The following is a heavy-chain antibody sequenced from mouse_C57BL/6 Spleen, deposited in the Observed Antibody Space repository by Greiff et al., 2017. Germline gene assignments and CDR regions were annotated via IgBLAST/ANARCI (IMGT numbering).Heavy chain of an antibody. CDR1: GYAFSSSW. CDR2: IYPGDGDT. CDR3: ARGPTVVAASFDY. Sequence: QVQLQQSGPELVKPGASVKISCKASGYAFSSSWMNWVKQRPGKGLEWIGRIYPGDGDTNYNGKFKGKATLTADKSSSTAYMQLSSLTSEDSAVYFCARGPTVVAASFDYWGQGTTLTVSS. V-gene: IGHV1-82*01. D-gene: IGHD1-1*01. J-gene: IGHJ2*01.